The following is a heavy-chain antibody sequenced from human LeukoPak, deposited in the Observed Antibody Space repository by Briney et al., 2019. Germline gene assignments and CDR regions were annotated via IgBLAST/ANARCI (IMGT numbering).Heavy chain of an antibody. Sequence: GGSLRLSCAASGFTFSSYTMSWVRRAPGKGLEWVAAIGGSGGRSVVSTYYADSVKGRFTISRDNSKNTLYLQMNSLRAEDTAVYYCAKDLPRRSSIAARPIPSDAFDIWGQGAMVTVSS. D-gene: IGHD6-6*01. CDR1: GFTFSSYT. CDR3: AKDLPRRSSIAARPIPSDAFDI. J-gene: IGHJ3*02. CDR2: IGGSGGRSVVST. V-gene: IGHV3-23*01.